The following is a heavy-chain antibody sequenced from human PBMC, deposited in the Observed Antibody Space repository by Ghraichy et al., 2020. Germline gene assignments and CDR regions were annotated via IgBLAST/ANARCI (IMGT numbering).Heavy chain of an antibody. D-gene: IGHD2-15*01. V-gene: IGHV3-7*01. J-gene: IGHJ4*01. CDR3: ARDRAGGLGFCTGGSCFSHFDV. Sequence: GGSLRLSCAASQISFSSHWMSWVRQGQGKGLEWVANIKEDGSETYYVDSVRGRFTISRDNANNSLYLLMSSLRAEDSAIYYCARDRAGGLGFCTGGSCFSHFDVWGHGAQVSVSS. CDR2: IKEDGSET. CDR1: QISFSSHW.